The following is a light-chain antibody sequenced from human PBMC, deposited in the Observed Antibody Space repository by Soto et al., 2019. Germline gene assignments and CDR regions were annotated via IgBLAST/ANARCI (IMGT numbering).Light chain of an antibody. J-gene: IGLJ2*01. CDR2: NNS. V-gene: IGLV1-47*02. Sequence: QSVLTQPPSASGTPGQRVTIPCSGSSSNIGTGYVFWYQQLPGTAPKLLIYNNSQRPSGVPDRFSGSKSGTSASLAISGLRSEDEADYHCAAWDDTLSSPIFGGGTKVTVL. CDR3: AAWDDTLSSPI. CDR1: SSNIGTGY.